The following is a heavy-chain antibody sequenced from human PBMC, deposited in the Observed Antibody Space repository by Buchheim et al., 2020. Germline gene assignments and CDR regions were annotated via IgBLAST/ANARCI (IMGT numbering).Heavy chain of an antibody. CDR1: GFTIDDYG. V-gene: IGHV3-20*04. CDR2: ISWNGGTR. CDR3: ARARDTGGYYYYGMDV. J-gene: IGHJ6*02. Sequence: EVHLVESGGGVVRPGGSLRLSCAASGFTIDDYGMTWVRQPPGKGLEWVSGISWNGGTRGYADSVKGRFTISRDNGKNSLYLQMNSLRVEDTALYYCARARDTGGYYYYGMDVWGQGTT. D-gene: IGHD5-18*01.